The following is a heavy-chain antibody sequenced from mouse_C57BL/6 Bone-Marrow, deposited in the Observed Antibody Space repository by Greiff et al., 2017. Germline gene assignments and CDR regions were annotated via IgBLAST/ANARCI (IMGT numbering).Heavy chain of an antibody. D-gene: IGHD2-4*01. J-gene: IGHJ1*03. Sequence: EVQLVESGGGLVQPGGSLSLSCAASGFTFTDYYMSWVRQPPGKALEWLGFIRNKANGYTTEYSASVKGRFTISRDNSQSILYLQMNALRAEDSSTYYWARATMITTWYFDVWGTGTTVTVSS. CDR1: GFTFTDYY. CDR3: ARATMITTWYFDV. CDR2: IRNKANGYTT. V-gene: IGHV7-3*01.